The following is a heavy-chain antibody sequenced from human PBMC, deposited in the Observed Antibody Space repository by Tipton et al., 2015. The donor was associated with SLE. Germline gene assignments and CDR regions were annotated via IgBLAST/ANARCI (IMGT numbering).Heavy chain of an antibody. V-gene: IGHV3-64*02. J-gene: IGHJ3*02. Sequence: LSLTCAASGFAFSSYAMHWVRQAPGKGLEYVSAISSNGGSTYYADSVKGRFTISRDNSKNTLYLQMGSLRAEDMAVYYCARGRWELDAFDIWGQGTMVTVSS. CDR2: ISSNGGST. CDR3: ARGRWELDAFDI. D-gene: IGHD1-26*01. CDR1: GFAFSSYA.